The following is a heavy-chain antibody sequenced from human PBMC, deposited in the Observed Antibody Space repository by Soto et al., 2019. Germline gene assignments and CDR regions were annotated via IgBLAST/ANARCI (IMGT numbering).Heavy chain of an antibody. D-gene: IGHD3-22*01. Sequence: ASVKVSCKASGFTFTSSAVQWVRQARGQRLEWIGWMVVGSGNTNYAQKFQERVTITRDMSTSTAYMELSSLRSEDTAVYYCATDQVITMIVGSYYGMDVWGQGTTVTVSS. J-gene: IGHJ6*02. V-gene: IGHV1-58*01. CDR1: GFTFTSSA. CDR3: ATDQVITMIVGSYYGMDV. CDR2: MVVGSGNT.